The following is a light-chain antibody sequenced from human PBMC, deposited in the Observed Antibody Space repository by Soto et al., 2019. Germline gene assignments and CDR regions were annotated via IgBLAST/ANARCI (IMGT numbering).Light chain of an antibody. V-gene: IGKV3-20*01. CDR1: QSLSTDY. CDR3: QQYGSSPST. J-gene: IGKJ2*01. CDR2: GAS. Sequence: DIVLTQSPGTLSSSPGERATLSCWASQSLSTDYLAWYQQKPGQPPRLLIYGASSRATGIPDRFSGSGSGTDFTLTISRLEPEDFAVYYCQQYGSSPSTFGQGTKLEIK.